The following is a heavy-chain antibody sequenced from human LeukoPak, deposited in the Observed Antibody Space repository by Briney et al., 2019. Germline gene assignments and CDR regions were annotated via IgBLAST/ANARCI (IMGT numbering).Heavy chain of an antibody. D-gene: IGHD6-19*01. Sequence: PGASLRLSCAASGFSLSTYGVSWVRQPPGKGLEWVPGITGTGGSTYYADSVKGRFTVSRDTSKNTLYLQMNSLRAEDTAIYYCAKDHGTAVAGFYYWGQGTLVTVSS. CDR2: ITGTGGST. J-gene: IGHJ4*02. V-gene: IGHV3-23*01. CDR1: GFSLSTYG. CDR3: AKDHGTAVAGFYY.